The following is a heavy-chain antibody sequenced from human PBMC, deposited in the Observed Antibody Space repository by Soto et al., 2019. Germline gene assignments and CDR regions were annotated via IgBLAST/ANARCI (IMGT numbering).Heavy chain of an antibody. CDR3: ARDDTWTTIFGVVTRFDY. CDR2: ISAYNGNT. Sequence: ASVKVSCKASGYTFTSYGISWVRQAPGQGLEWMGWISAYNGNTNYAQKLQGRVTMTTDTSTSTAYMELRSLRSDDTAVYYCARDDTWTTIFGVVTRFDYWGQGTLVTVSS. J-gene: IGHJ4*02. CDR1: GYTFTSYG. V-gene: IGHV1-18*01. D-gene: IGHD3-3*01.